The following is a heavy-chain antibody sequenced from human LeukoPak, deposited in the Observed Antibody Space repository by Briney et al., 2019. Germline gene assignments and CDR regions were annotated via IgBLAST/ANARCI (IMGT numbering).Heavy chain of an antibody. V-gene: IGHV3-30-3*01. CDR3: ARGRLRVIDAFDI. D-gene: IGHD2-21*01. CDR1: GFTFSSYA. Sequence: GGSLRLSCAASGFTFSSYAMHWVRQAPGKGLEWVAVISYDGSNKYYADSVKGRFTISRDNSKNTLYLQMNSLRAEDTAVYYCARGRLRVIDAFDIWGQGTMVTVSS. J-gene: IGHJ3*02. CDR2: ISYDGSNK.